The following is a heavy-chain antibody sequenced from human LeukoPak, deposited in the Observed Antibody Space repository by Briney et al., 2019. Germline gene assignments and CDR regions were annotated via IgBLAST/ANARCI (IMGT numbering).Heavy chain of an antibody. CDR1: GFTVSSNY. V-gene: IGHV3-53*05. Sequence: PGGSLRLSCAASGFTVSSNYMSWVRQAPGKGLEWVSVIYSGGSTYYADSVKGRFTISRDNSKNSLYLQMNSLRTEDTALYYCAKDKGGMTTVTTFDYWGQGTLVTVSS. J-gene: IGHJ4*02. CDR2: IYSGGST. D-gene: IGHD4-17*01. CDR3: AKDKGGMTTVTTFDY.